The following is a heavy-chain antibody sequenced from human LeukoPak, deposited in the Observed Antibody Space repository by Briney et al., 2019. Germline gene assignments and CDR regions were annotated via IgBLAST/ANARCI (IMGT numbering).Heavy chain of an antibody. Sequence: ASVKVSCKASGYTFTSYGISWVRQAPGQGLEWMGWINPNSGGTNYAQKFQGRVTMTRDTSISTAYMELSRLRSDDTAVYYCARDPVGTYGDYNKFDYWGQGTLVTVSS. CDR1: GYTFTSYG. CDR3: ARDPVGTYGDYNKFDY. CDR2: INPNSGGT. D-gene: IGHD4-17*01. V-gene: IGHV1-2*02. J-gene: IGHJ4*02.